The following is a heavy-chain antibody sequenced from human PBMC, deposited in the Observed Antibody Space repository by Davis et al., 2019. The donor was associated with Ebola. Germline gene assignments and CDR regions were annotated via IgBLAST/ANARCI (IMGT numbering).Heavy chain of an antibody. J-gene: IGHJ5*02. D-gene: IGHD1-26*01. CDR1: GGSINSYY. V-gene: IGHV4-59*01. Sequence: SETLSLTCSVSGGSINSYYWSWIRQPPGKGLEWIGYIFYSGSTNYNPSLKSRVTISLNTSKNQFSLKLNSVTAADTAVYYCARVIVGTAGFDPWGQGTLVTVSS. CDR3: ARVIVGTAGFDP. CDR2: IFYSGST.